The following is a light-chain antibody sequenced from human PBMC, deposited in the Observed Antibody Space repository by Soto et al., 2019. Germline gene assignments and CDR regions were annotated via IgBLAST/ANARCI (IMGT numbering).Light chain of an antibody. J-gene: IGLJ1*01. Sequence: QSALTQPRSVSGSPGQSVTISCTGTSSDVGGYNYVSWYQQHPGKAPKLMIYDVSKRPSGVPDRFSGCKSGNTASLTISGLQAEDEADYYCCSYAGSYYVFGTGTKLTVL. V-gene: IGLV2-11*01. CDR3: CSYAGSYYV. CDR1: SSDVGGYNY. CDR2: DVS.